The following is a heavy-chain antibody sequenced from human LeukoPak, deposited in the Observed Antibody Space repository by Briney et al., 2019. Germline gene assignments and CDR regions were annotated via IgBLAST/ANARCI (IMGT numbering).Heavy chain of an antibody. D-gene: IGHD3-22*01. CDR3: ARDGNYYDNGGYYFSAFDI. V-gene: IGHV4-39*07. J-gene: IGHJ3*02. CDR2: MFYSGST. Sequence: SETLSLTCTVSGGYISSSSYFWGWIRQPPGKGLEWIGSMFYSGSTYYNPSLKSRVTISVDTSKNQFSLKLRSVTAADTAVYYCARDGNYYDNGGYYFSAFDIWGQGTMVTVSS. CDR1: GGYISSSSYF.